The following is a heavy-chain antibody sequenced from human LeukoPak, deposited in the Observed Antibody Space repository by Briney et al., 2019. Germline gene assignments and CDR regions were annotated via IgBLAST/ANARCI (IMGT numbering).Heavy chain of an antibody. D-gene: IGHD6-13*01. CDR2: IYYSGST. J-gene: IGHJ4*02. CDR3: ARSAAAGLFDS. Sequence: SETLSLTCTVSGGSISYYYWSWIRQPPGKGLEWIGYIYYSGSTNYNPSLKSRVTISIDTSKNQFSQKLSSVTAADTAVYYCARSAAAGLFDSWGQGTLVTVSS. CDR1: GGSISYYY. V-gene: IGHV4-59*01.